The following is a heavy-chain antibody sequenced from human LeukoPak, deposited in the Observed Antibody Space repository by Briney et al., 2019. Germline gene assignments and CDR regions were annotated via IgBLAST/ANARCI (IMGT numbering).Heavy chain of an antibody. D-gene: IGHD3-3*01. V-gene: IGHV4-59*01. Sequence: SETLSLTCTVSGGSISSYYWSWIRQPPGKGLEWIGYIYYSGSTNYNPSLKSRVTISVDTSKNQFSLKLSSVTAADTAVYYCARASLRSQPFYPWGQGTLVTVSS. CDR3: ARASLRSQPFYP. CDR2: IYYSGST. CDR1: GGSISSYY. J-gene: IGHJ5*02.